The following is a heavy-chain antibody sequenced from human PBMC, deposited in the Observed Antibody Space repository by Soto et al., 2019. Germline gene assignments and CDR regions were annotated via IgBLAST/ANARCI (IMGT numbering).Heavy chain of an antibody. CDR1: GGSITSYF. D-gene: IGHD3-22*01. CDR2: INYSGIT. CDR3: ARAADSSARTPDH. Sequence: QVRLQESGPGLVKPSETLSLTCSVSGGSITSYFWSWIRQSPGKGLQWIGYINYSGITMYNPYFKSRVKISVDTANHQLSLKLNSVTAADTAIYFCARAADSSARTPDHWGQGTLVTVSS. V-gene: IGHV4-59*13. J-gene: IGHJ4*02.